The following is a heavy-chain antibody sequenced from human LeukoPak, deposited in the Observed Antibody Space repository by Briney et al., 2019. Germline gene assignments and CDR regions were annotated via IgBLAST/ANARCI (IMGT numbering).Heavy chain of an antibody. CDR2: IHYTGAT. CDR3: ARESSYGYCDY. CDR1: GGSITGYY. D-gene: IGHD5-18*01. Sequence: SETLSLTCAVYGGSITGYYWSWIRQTPGRGLEWVGEIHYTGATSYNPSLKSRATISTDTSKNQFSLRLSSVTAADTAVYYCARESSYGYCDYWGQGTLVTVSS. V-gene: IGHV4-34*01. J-gene: IGHJ4*02.